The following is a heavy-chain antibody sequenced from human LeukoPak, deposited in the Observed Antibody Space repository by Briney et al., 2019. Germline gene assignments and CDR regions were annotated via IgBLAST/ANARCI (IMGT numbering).Heavy chain of an antibody. J-gene: IGHJ3*02. CDR3: VRDAGYSGYMINDI. V-gene: IGHV3-7*01. CDR1: EFTFTNYL. D-gene: IGHD5-12*01. CDR2: INQHGSET. Sequence: GALRLSCIASEFTFTNYLMSWVRQAPGKGLEWVAYINQHGSETFYVDSVKGRFTISRDNTQNSLYLQMNSLRPEDTALYYCVRDAGYSGYMINDIWGQGTMVTVSS.